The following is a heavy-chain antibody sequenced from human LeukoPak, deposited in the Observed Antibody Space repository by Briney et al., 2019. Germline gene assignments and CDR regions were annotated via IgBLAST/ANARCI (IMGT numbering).Heavy chain of an antibody. V-gene: IGHV4-59*01. CDR3: ARARYDSSGYRFDY. D-gene: IGHD3-22*01. CDR2: IYYSGST. CDR1: GGSISSYY. Sequence: SETLSLTCTVSGGSISSYYWSWIRQPPGKGLEWIGYIYYSGSTNYNPSLKSRVTISVDTSKNQFSLKLSSVTAADTAVYYCARARYDSSGYRFDYWGQGTLVTVSS. J-gene: IGHJ4*02.